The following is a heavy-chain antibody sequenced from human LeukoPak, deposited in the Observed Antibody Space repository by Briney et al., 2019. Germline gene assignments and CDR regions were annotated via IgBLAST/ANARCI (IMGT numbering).Heavy chain of an antibody. CDR2: IYYSGST. J-gene: IGHJ6*04. CDR3: ARSLRGYSGLGV. Sequence: SETLSLTCTVSGGSISSYYWSWIRQPPGKGLEWIGYIYYSGSTNYNPSLKSRVTISVDTSKNQFSLKLSSVTAADTAVYYCARSLRGYSGLGVWGKGTTVTISS. V-gene: IGHV4-59*08. D-gene: IGHD5-12*01. CDR1: GGSISSYY.